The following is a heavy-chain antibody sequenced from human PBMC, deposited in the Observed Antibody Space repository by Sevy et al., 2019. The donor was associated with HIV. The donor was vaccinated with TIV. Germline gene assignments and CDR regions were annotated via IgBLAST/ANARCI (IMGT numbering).Heavy chain of an antibody. V-gene: IGHV4-59*01. CDR2: IYYSGST. Sequence: SETLSLTCTVSGGSISSYYWSWIRQPPGKGLEWIGYIYYSGSTNYNPSLKSRVTISVDTSKNQFSLKLSSVTAADTAVYYCARVGDYYDSSGYYYPWGQVTLVTVSP. CDR3: ARVGDYYDSSGYYYP. CDR1: GGSISSYY. D-gene: IGHD3-22*01. J-gene: IGHJ5*02.